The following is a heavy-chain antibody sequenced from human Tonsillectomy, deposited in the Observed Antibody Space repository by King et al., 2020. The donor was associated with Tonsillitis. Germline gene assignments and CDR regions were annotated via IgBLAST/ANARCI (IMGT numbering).Heavy chain of an antibody. D-gene: IGHD1-26*01. CDR3: ARYVSGSFDY. CDR2: MDYSGTV. V-gene: IGHV4-39*01. Sequence: QMQLQESGPGVVKPSETLSLTCTVSGGSISRNDHYWAWIRQPPGKVLEWIGYMDYSGTVCSNPSLKSRITISGGTSENRFSLKLSFVTAADTAVYFCARYVSGSFDYWGQGALVTVSS. CDR1: GGSISRNDHY. J-gene: IGHJ4*02.